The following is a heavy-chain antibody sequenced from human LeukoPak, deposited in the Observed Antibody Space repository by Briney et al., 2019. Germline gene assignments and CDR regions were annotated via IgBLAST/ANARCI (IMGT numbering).Heavy chain of an antibody. J-gene: IGHJ4*02. CDR2: IYYSGST. CDR1: GGSISSYY. V-gene: IGHV4-59*08. CDR3: ARQGYSAYEILDY. D-gene: IGHD5-12*01. Sequence: SETLSLTCTVSGGSISSYYWSWIRQPPGKGLEWIGYIYYSGSTNYSPSLKSQVTISVDTSKNQFSLKLSSVTAADTAVYYCARQGYSAYEILDYWGQGTLVTVSS.